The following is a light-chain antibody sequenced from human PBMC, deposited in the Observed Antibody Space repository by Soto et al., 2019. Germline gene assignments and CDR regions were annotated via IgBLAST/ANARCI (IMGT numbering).Light chain of an antibody. J-gene: IGKJ1*01. V-gene: IGKV3-11*01. CDR3: QQCRHWPT. CDR2: VSS. CDR1: ESVSSY. Sequence: EIVLSQSPATLSLSPGERATLSCRASESVSSYLAWYQQKPGQAPRLLIYVSSNRATGIPARFSASGSGTDLTLTISSLEPVDFAVCYCQQCRHWPTFGQGTKV.